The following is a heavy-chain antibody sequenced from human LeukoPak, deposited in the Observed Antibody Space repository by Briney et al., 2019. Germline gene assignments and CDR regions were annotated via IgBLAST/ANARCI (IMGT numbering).Heavy chain of an antibody. CDR2: ISGSGGST. V-gene: IGHV3-23*01. CDR1: GGTFSSYG. D-gene: IGHD4-17*01. CDR3: AKDLAYGDYFDY. J-gene: IGHJ4*02. Sequence: SCKASGGTFSSYGMSWVRQAPGKGLEWVSAISGSGGSTYYADSVKGRFTISRDNSKNTLYLQMNSLRAEDTAVYYCAKDLAYGDYFDYWGQGTLVTVSS.